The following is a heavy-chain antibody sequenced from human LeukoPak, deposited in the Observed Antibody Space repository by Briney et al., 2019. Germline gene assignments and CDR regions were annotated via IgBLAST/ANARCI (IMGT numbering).Heavy chain of an antibody. CDR2: ISAYNCNT. CDR3: ARDGVVGYDAFDI. J-gene: IGHJ3*02. V-gene: IGHV1-18*01. D-gene: IGHD2-21*01. Sequence: ASVTVSCKASGYTFTSYGISWVRQAPGQGLDGMGWISAYNCNTHYAQKLQGRVTMTTDTSTSTAYMELRSLSSDDTVVYYCARDGVVGYDAFDIGGQGTMVTVS. CDR1: GYTFTSYG.